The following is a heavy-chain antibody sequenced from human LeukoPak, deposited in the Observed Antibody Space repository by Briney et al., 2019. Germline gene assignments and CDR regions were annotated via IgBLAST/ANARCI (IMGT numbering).Heavy chain of an antibody. V-gene: IGHV3-48*02. J-gene: IGHJ4*02. Sequence: GGSLRLSCAASGFSFSSYSMNWVRQAPGRGLEWVSSVKGRFTISRDDAKSSLFLQVHSLRDEDTAVYYCARGEKSGDYWGQGTLVTVSS. D-gene: IGHD5-24*01. CDR1: GFSFSSYS. CDR3: ARGEKSGDY.